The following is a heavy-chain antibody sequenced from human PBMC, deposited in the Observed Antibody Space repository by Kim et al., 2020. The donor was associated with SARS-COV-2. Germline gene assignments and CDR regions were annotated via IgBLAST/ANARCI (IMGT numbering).Heavy chain of an antibody. Sequence: TNYNPSLKSRVTISVDTSKNQFSLKLNSVTAADTAVYYCARTSGYYSSDYWGQGTLVTVSS. J-gene: IGHJ4*02. CDR3: ARTSGYYSSDY. V-gene: IGHV4-59*01. CDR2: T. D-gene: IGHD1-26*01.